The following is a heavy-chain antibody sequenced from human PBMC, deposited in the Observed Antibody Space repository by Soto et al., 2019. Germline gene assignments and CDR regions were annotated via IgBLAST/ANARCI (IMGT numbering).Heavy chain of an antibody. D-gene: IGHD6-19*01. CDR1: GFTFSSYG. CDR3: ARDRAVAGTTLYYYYYGMDV. Sequence: WGSLRLSCAASGFTFSSYGMHWFRQAPGKGLEWVAVIWYDGSNKYYADSVKGRFTISRDNSKNTLYLQINSLRAEDTAVYYCARDRAVAGTTLYYYYYGMDVWGQGTTVTVSS. V-gene: IGHV3-33*01. CDR2: IWYDGSNK. J-gene: IGHJ6*02.